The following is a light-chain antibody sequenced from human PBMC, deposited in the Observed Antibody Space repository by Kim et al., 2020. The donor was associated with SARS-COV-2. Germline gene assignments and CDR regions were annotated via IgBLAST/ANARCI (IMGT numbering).Light chain of an antibody. Sequence: DIQMTQSPSMVSASVGDRVTITCRASQGIDSWLAWYQQKPGKAPNLLIYQASLLENGVPSSFSGSGSGTDFTLSISSLQPDDFATYYCQQYRTYPWTFGQGTKVEFK. CDR2: QAS. J-gene: IGKJ1*01. CDR3: QQYRTYPWT. CDR1: QGIDSW. V-gene: IGKV1-5*03.